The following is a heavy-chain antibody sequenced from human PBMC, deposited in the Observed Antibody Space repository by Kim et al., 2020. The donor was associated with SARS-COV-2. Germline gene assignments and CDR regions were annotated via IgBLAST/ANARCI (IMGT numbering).Heavy chain of an antibody. J-gene: IGHJ4*02. D-gene: IGHD5-18*01. V-gene: IGHV4-59*08. CDR3: ARIRGYSYVGIYYFDY. CDR1: GGSISSYY. CDR2: IYYSGST. Sequence: SETLSLTCTVSGGSISSYYWSWIRQPPGKGLEWIGYIYYSGSTNYNPSLKSRVTISVDTSKNQFSLKLSSVTAADTAVYYCARIRGYSYVGIYYFDYWVQGTLVTVSS.